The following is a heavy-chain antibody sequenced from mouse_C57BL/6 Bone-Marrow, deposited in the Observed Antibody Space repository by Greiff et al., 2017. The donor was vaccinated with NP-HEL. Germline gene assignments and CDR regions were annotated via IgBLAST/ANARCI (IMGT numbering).Heavy chain of an antibody. V-gene: IGHV5-6*01. J-gene: IGHJ1*03. CDR1: GFTFSSYG. D-gene: IGHD4-1*01. Sequence: EVHLVESGGDLVKPGGSLKLSCAASGFTFSSYGMSWVRQTPDKRLEWVATISSGGSYTYYPDSVKGRFTISRDNAKNTLYLQMSSLKSEDTAMYYCAREDNWDDWYFDVWGTGTTVTVSS. CDR3: AREDNWDDWYFDV. CDR2: ISSGGSYT.